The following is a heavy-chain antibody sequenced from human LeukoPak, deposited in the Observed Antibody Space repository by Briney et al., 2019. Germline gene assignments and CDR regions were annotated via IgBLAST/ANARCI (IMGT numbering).Heavy chain of an antibody. Sequence: GGSLRLSCAASGFTFSSYGMSWVRQAPGEGLEWVSGISGSGGSTYYADSVKGRFTISRDNSKNTLYLQMNSLRAEDTAVYYCAKNLNPFDYWGQGTLVTVSS. J-gene: IGHJ4*02. CDR2: ISGSGGST. CDR1: GFTFSSYG. CDR3: AKNLNPFDY. V-gene: IGHV3-23*01.